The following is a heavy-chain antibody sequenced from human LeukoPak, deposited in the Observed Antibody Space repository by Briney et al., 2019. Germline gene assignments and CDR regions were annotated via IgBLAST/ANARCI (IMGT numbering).Heavy chain of an antibody. J-gene: IGHJ4*02. Sequence: GGSLRLSCAASGFTFSDYYMNWIRQAPGKGLEWLSYITRTSGYTNYADSVKGRFTISRDNAKNSLYLQMNSLRAENTAVYYCARDEDGCSGGRCNFDYWGQGALVTVSS. CDR1: GFTFSDYY. CDR3: ARDEDGCSGGRCNFDY. D-gene: IGHD2-15*01. CDR2: ITRTSGYT. V-gene: IGHV3-11*05.